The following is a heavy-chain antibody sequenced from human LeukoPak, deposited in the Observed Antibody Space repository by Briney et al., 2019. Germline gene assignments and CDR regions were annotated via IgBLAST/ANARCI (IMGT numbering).Heavy chain of an antibody. V-gene: IGHV3-23*01. Sequence: GGSLRLSCAASGFTFSSYAMVWVRQAPGTGLEWVSTISGSGGNTFYADSVKGRFTIPRDNSKNTLYLQMNSLRAEDTAVYYCAKDRVNWYFDLWGRGTLVTVSS. D-gene: IGHD3-10*01. CDR1: GFTFSSYA. J-gene: IGHJ2*01. CDR3: AKDRVNWYFDL. CDR2: ISGSGGNT.